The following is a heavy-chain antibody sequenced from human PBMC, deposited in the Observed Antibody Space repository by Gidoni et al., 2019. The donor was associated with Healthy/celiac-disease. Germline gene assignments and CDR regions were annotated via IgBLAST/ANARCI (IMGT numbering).Heavy chain of an antibody. V-gene: IGHV3-30*18. CDR2: ISYDGSNK. J-gene: IGHJ4*02. D-gene: IGHD4-17*01. CDR3: AKDMGDYGDYVGFDY. Sequence: QVQLVESGGGVVQPGRSLRLTCAAPGFTFSSSGMHWFRQSPGKGLEWVSVISYDGSNKYYADSVKGRFTISRDNSKNTLYLQMNSLRAEDTAVYYCAKDMGDYGDYVGFDYWGQGTLVTVSS. CDR1: GFTFSSSG.